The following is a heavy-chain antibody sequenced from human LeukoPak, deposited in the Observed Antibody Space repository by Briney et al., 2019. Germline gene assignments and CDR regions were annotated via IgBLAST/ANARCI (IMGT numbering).Heavy chain of an antibody. CDR2: ISYDGSNK. V-gene: IGHV3-30-3*01. D-gene: IGHD4-23*01. J-gene: IGHJ4*02. Sequence: PGRSLRLSCAASGFTFSSYAMHWVRQAPGKGLEWVAVISYDGSNKYYADSVKGRFTISRDNSKNTLYLQMNSLRAEDTAVYYCARLYGGNGHWGQGTLVTVSS. CDR3: ARLYGGNGH. CDR1: GFTFSSYA.